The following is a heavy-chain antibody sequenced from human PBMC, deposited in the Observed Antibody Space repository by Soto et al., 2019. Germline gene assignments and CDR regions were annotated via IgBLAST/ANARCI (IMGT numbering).Heavy chain of an antibody. Sequence: SETLSLTCTVSGGSISSNSYYWGWIRQPPGKGLEWIGSIFHSGSTYYKPSLKSRVTISVDTSKTQFSLKLSSVTAADTAVYYCARNRGGKGSGTLWTPFDYGGQGTLVTVSS. CDR3: ARNRGGKGSGTLWTPFDY. D-gene: IGHD3-10*01. J-gene: IGHJ4*02. CDR1: GGSISSNSYY. CDR2: IFHSGST. V-gene: IGHV4-39*01.